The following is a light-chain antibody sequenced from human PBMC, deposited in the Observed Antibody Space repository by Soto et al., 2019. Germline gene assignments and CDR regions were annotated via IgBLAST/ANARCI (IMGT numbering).Light chain of an antibody. CDR2: GAS. V-gene: IGKV3-20*01. Sequence: VLTQSPGTLSLSPGERATISCRASQTITSSYLAWYQHKPGQAPRLLIYGASSRATGIPHRFSGSGSGTDFTLTISRLEPEDCGVYYCQQYGGSPPYTFGQGTRLELK. CDR3: QQYGGSPPYT. CDR1: QTITSSY. J-gene: IGKJ2*01.